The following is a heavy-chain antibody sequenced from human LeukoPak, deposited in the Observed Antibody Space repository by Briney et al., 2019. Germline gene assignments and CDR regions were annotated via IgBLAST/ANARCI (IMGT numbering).Heavy chain of an antibody. V-gene: IGHV3-7*01. CDR2: IKQEGSEK. Sequence: GGSLRLSCAASGFTVSSYWMSWVRQAPGKGREWVANIKQEGSEKFYVDSGTGRFTISRDNAKNSLYLQMNSRRAEDTAVYFCAREGGSGWYGGNYFDYWGQGTLVTVSS. CDR1: GFTVSSYW. CDR3: AREGGSGWYGGNYFDY. J-gene: IGHJ4*02. D-gene: IGHD6-19*01.